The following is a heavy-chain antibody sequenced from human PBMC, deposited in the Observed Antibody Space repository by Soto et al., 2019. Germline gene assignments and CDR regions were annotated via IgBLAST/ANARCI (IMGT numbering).Heavy chain of an antibody. CDR1: GGSISSGDCY. CDR2: IYYSGST. V-gene: IGHV4-30-4*01. D-gene: IGHD1-7*01. CDR3: ARGGLELHFDY. Sequence: SETLSLTCTVSGGSISSGDCYWSWIRQPPGKCLEWIGYIYYSGSTYYNPSLKSRVTISVDTSKNQFSLKLSSVTAADTAVYYCARGGLELHFDYWGQGTLVTVYS. J-gene: IGHJ4*02.